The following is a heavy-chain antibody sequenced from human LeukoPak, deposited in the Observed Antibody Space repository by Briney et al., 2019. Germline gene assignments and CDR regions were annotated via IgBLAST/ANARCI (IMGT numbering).Heavy chain of an antibody. J-gene: IGHJ4*02. V-gene: IGHV3-23*01. D-gene: IGHD3-22*01. CDR3: AKSLDYYRGYFDY. CDR1: GFTFRSYA. Sequence: GGTLRLSCSASGFTFRSYAMSWVRQSPGKGLEWVSAITGSGGSTYYADSVKGRFTISRDNSKNTLYLQMNTLRAEDTAVYYCAKSLDYYRGYFDYWGQGTLVTVSS. CDR2: ITGSGGST.